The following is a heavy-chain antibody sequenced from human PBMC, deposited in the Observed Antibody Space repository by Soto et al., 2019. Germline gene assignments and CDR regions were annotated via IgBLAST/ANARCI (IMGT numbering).Heavy chain of an antibody. CDR3: ARDYPGGSYYDY. Sequence: GGSLRLSCAASGFTVSSYWMSWVRQAPGKGLEWVARINQDGSEEYYVDSVKGRFTISRDNAKNSLYLQMNSLRAEDTAVYYCARDYPGGSYYDYWGQGTLVTVSS. CDR2: INQDGSEE. V-gene: IGHV3-7*03. J-gene: IGHJ4*02. D-gene: IGHD1-26*01. CDR1: GFTVSSYW.